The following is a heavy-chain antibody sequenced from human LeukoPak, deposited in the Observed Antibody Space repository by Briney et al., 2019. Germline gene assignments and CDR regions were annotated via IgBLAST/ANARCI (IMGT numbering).Heavy chain of an antibody. CDR2: INHSGST. V-gene: IGHV4-34*01. Sequence: PSETLSLTCAVYGGSFSGYYWSWIRRPPGKGLEWIGEINHSGSTNYNPSLKSRVTISVDTSKNQFSLKLSSVTAADTAVYYCARSRFNYDSSGYYYVHDYWGQGTLVTVSS. D-gene: IGHD3-22*01. CDR3: ARSRFNYDSSGYYYVHDY. J-gene: IGHJ4*02. CDR1: GGSFSGYY.